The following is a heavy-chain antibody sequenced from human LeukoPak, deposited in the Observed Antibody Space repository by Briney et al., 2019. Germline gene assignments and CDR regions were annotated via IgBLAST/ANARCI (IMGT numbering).Heavy chain of an antibody. Sequence: GGSLRLSCTASGFSFTSYSMHWVRQAPGKGLEWLAVISNDAYTQYYSDSVKGRFTISRDNSKNTLYLDMNSLRHEDTAVYYCAGDRFPTSYYYGMDVWGQGTTVTVSS. V-gene: IGHV3-30*04. CDR1: GFSFTSYS. J-gene: IGHJ6*02. CDR3: AGDRFPTSYYYGMDV. CDR2: ISNDAYTQ.